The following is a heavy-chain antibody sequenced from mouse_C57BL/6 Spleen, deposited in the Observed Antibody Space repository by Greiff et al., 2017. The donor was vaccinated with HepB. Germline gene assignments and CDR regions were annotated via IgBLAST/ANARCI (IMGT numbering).Heavy chain of an antibody. CDR3: ARGGAHYYGSGTWFAY. V-gene: IGHV1-22*01. CDR2: INPNNGGT. D-gene: IGHD1-1*01. J-gene: IGHJ3*01. Sequence: EVKLVESGPELVKPGASVKMSCKASGYTFTDYNMHWVKQSHGKSLEWIGYINPNNGGTSYNQKFKGKATLTVNKSSSTAYMELRSLTSEDSAVYYCARGGAHYYGSGTWFAYWGQGTLVTVSA. CDR1: GYTFTDYN.